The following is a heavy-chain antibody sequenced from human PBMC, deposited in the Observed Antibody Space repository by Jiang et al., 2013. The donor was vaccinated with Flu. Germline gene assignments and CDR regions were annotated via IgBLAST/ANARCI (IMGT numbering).Heavy chain of an antibody. CDR3: ARGFMGSASADPSDPHNWFDP. CDR1: GYPLSSGFY. Sequence: GSGLVKPSGTLSLTCTVSGYPLSSGFYWGWIRQSPGKGLEWIGSISHNGKAYYNPSLRSRVSISVDTSKNQFSLRLTSVTAADTAIYHCARGFMGSASADPSDPHNWFDPWGQGARSPSPQ. V-gene: IGHV4-38-2*02. J-gene: IGHJ5*02. D-gene: IGHD2-15*01. CDR2: ISHNGKA.